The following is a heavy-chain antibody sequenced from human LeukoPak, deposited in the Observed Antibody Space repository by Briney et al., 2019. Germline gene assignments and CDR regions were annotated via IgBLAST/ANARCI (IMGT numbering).Heavy chain of an antibody. CDR1: GGSISSYY. Sequence: SETLSLTCTVSGGSISSYYWSWIRQPPGQGLEWIGYIYYSGSTNYNPSLKSRVTISVDTSKNQFSLKLSSVTAADTAVYYCARVSSSSDFDYWGQGTLVTVSS. V-gene: IGHV4-59*01. J-gene: IGHJ4*02. CDR3: ARVSSSSDFDY. CDR2: IYYSGST. D-gene: IGHD6-13*01.